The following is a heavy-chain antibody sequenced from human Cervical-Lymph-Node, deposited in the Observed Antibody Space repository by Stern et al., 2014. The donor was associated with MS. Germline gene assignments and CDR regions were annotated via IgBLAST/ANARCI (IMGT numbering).Heavy chain of an antibody. CDR3: ARDPEGLEDSYGRFDS. V-gene: IGHV3-48*01. J-gene: IGHJ4*02. D-gene: IGHD5-18*01. CDR1: GFSFSTYS. CDR2: ITGRSDRT. Sequence: EVQLVESGGGLVQPGGSLRLSCAASGFSFSTYSMNWVRQAPGKGLEWVAYITGRSDRTEYAGSVKGRFTVSRDNAKSSLYLQMSSLRVEDTGVYYCARDPEGLEDSYGRFDSWGQGTLVAVSS.